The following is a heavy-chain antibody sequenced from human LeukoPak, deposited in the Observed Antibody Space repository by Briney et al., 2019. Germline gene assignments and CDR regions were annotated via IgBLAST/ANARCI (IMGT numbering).Heavy chain of an antibody. Sequence: PGGSLRLSCTASGFTFDDCSMSWVRQAPGKGLEWVGFIKSKGYGGTAEYAASVKGRFAISRDDSKSIAYLQMNSLKTEDTAVYYCTRWTHISGNWHRDVWGQGTLVTVSS. V-gene: IGHV3-49*04. CDR2: IKSKGYGGTA. CDR3: TRWTHISGNWHRDV. D-gene: IGHD2-21*01. J-gene: IGHJ4*02. CDR1: GFTFDDCS.